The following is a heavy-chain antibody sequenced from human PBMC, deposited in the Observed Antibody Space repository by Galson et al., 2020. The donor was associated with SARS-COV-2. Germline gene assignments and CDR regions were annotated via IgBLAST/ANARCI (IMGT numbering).Heavy chain of an antibody. J-gene: IGHJ4*02. V-gene: IGHV6-1*01. CDR1: GDSVPIDSAA. D-gene: IGHD6-19*01. CDR3: AREVRSSGWYRLDN. CDR2: TYYRSKWFN. Sequence: SQTLSLTCAISGDSVPIDSAAWNWNRQSPSRGLEWLGRTYYRSKWFNAYAVSVEGRITIKADTSKNHFSLQLNSVTPEDTAIYYCAREVRSSGWYRLDNWAQGTRVSVSS.